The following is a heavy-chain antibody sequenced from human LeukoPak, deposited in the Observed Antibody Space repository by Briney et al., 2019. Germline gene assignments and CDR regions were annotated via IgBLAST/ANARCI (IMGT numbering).Heavy chain of an antibody. CDR2: ISSSSSYI. J-gene: IGHJ4*02. CDR1: GLTFSSYS. D-gene: IGHD2-15*01. V-gene: IGHV3-21*01. CDR3: ASFGVVVAATGFDY. Sequence: GGSLRLSCAASGLTFSSYSMNWVRQAPGKGLEWVSSISSSSSYIYYADSVEGRFTISRDNAKNSLYLQMNSLRAEDTAVYYCASFGVVVAATGFDYWGQGTLVTVSS.